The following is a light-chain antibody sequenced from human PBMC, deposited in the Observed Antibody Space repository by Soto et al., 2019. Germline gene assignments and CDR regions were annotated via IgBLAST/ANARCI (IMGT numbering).Light chain of an antibody. CDR2: GNS. CDR1: SSNIGAGYD. V-gene: IGLV1-40*01. CDR3: QSYDSSLSAFYV. J-gene: IGLJ1*01. Sequence: QSALTQPPSVSGAPGQRVTTSCTGSSSNIGAGYDVHWYQQLPGTAPKLLIYGNSNRPSGVPDRFSGSKSGTSASLAITGLQAEDEADYYCQSYDSSLSAFYVFGTGTKVTVL.